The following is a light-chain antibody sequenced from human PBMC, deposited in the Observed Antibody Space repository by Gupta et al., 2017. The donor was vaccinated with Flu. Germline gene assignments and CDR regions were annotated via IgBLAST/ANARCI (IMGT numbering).Light chain of an antibody. CDR2: GAS. CDR3: QQYGSSPVT. CDR1: QSVSSSY. V-gene: IGKV3-20*01. Sequence: EITLTQSPGTLSLSPGARATLSCRASQSVSSSYLDWYQQKPGQAPRLLIYGASSRATGIPDRFSGSGSGTDFTLTISRLEPEDFAVYYCQQYGSSPVTVGQGTKVEIK. J-gene: IGKJ2*01.